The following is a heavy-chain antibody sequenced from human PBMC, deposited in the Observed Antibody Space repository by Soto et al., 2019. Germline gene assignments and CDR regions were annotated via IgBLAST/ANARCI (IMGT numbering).Heavy chain of an antibody. Sequence: SETLSLTCTVSGGSLSSYYWSWIRQPPGKGLEWVGYMYNSGSANYNPSLKSRVTISVDMSQNQFSLKLTSVTAADTAVYYCARHGAIYSNTWYDFDYWGQGTLVTVSS. CDR2: MYNSGSA. CDR3: ARHGAIYSNTWYDFDY. CDR1: GGSLSSYY. J-gene: IGHJ4*02. V-gene: IGHV4-59*08. D-gene: IGHD4-4*01.